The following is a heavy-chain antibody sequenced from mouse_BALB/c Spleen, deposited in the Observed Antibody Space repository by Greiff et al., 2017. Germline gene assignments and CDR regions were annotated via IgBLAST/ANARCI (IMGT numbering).Heavy chain of an antibody. CDR1: GFTFSSYA. Sequence: EVKLMESGGGLVKPGGSLKLSCAASGFTFSSYAMSWVRQTPEKRLEWVASISSGGSTYYPDSVKGRFTISRDNARNILYLQMSSLRSEDTAMYYCARGEGALLRRYWYFDVWGAGTTVTVSS. CDR3: ARGEGALLRRYWYFDV. J-gene: IGHJ1*01. D-gene: IGHD1-2*01. V-gene: IGHV5-6-5*01. CDR2: ISSGGST.